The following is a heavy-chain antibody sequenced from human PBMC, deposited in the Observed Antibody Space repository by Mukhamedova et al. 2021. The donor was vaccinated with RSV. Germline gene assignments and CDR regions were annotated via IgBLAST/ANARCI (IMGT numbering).Heavy chain of an antibody. CDR2: IYYSGST. V-gene: IGHV4-59*08. CDR3: ARRTGDSDAIDI. D-gene: IGHD7-27*01. J-gene: IGHJ3*02. Sequence: WSWIRQPPGKGLEWIGYIYYSGSTNYNPSLKSRVTISVDTSKNQFSLKLSSVTAADTAVYYCARRTGDSDAIDIWGQGTMVTVSS.